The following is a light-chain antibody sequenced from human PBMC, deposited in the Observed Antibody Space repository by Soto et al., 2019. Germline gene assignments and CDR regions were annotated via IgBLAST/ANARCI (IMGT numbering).Light chain of an antibody. J-gene: IGLJ1*01. Sequence: QSVLTQPPSASGTPGQRVTISCSGNSSNIGRNYVYWYQQLPGTAPKLLTYRNNKRPSGVPDRFSGSKSGTSASLAISGLRSEDEADYYCAAWDDSLSVLYVFGTGTKVTV. CDR3: AAWDDSLSVLYV. CDR2: RNN. V-gene: IGLV1-47*01. CDR1: SSNIGRNY.